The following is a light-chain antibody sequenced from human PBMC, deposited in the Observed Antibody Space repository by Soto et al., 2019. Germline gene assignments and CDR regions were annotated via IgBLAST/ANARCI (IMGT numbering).Light chain of an antibody. V-gene: IGLV2-14*03. Sequence: QSVLTQPASVSGSPGQSITISCTGTISDVGGYNYVSWYQHHPGKAPKPIIYDVTNRPSGVSNPFSGSKSGNTASLTISGLQPEDEADYYCSSYTTSNTRQIVFGTGTKVTVL. J-gene: IGLJ1*01. CDR3: SSYTTSNTRQIV. CDR2: DVT. CDR1: ISDVGGYNY.